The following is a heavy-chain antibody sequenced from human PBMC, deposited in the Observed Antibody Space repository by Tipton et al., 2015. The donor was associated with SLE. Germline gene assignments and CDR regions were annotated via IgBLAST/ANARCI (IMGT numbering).Heavy chain of an antibody. Sequence: LRLSCTVSGDSISSLYWSWIRQPPGKGLEWLGYIYYRGTTKYNPSLKSRVIISVDTSKNQFSLKLNSVTPADTAMYYCARGGSGYGPFDNWGQGTLVTASS. D-gene: IGHD5-12*01. J-gene: IGHJ4*02. CDR1: GDSISSLY. CDR2: IYYRGTT. V-gene: IGHV4-59*11. CDR3: ARGGSGYGPFDN.